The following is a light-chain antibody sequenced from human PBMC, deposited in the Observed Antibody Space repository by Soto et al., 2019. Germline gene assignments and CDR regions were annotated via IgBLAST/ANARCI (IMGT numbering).Light chain of an antibody. CDR1: SSDVGVYNY. J-gene: IGLJ1*01. CDR3: SSYTSSSIL. V-gene: IGLV2-14*01. CDR2: DVS. Sequence: QSALTQPASVSGSPGQSITISCTGTSSDVGVYNYVSWYQQHPGKAPKLMIYDVSNRPSGVSNRFSGSKSGNTASLTISGLQAEDEADYYCSSYTSSSILFGTGTNLTVL.